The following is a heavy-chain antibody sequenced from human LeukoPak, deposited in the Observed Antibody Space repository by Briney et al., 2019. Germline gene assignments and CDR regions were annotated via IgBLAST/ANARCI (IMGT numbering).Heavy chain of an antibody. CDR3: ARDRGGGFDY. J-gene: IGHJ4*02. CDR1: GFTFSSYG. Sequence: PGGSLRLSCAASGFTFSSYGMHWVRQAPGKGLEWVSSITGSGDSTHYVDSVKGRFTISRDTSQNTLYLQMNSLRAEDTAVYYCARDRGGGFDYWGQGTLVTVSS. D-gene: IGHD2-15*01. V-gene: IGHV3-23*01. CDR2: ITGSGDST.